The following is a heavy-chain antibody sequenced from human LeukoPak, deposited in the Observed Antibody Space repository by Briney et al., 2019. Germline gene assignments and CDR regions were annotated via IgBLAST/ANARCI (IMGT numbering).Heavy chain of an antibody. CDR3: ARESSMVRGVIRLDY. Sequence: PSQTLSLTCTVSGGSISSGGYYWSWIRQHPGKGLEWIGYIYYSGSTYYNPSLKSRVTISVDTSKNQFSLKLSSVTAAGTAVYYCARESSMVRGVIRLDYWGQGTLVTVSS. CDR2: IYYSGST. J-gene: IGHJ4*02. CDR1: GGSISSGGYY. V-gene: IGHV4-31*03. D-gene: IGHD3-10*01.